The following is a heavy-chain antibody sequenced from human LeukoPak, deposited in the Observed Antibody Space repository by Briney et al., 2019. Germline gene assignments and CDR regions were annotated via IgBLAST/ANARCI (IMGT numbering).Heavy chain of an antibody. CDR3: ARSYYGSGSYYIGYYYYYYGMDV. J-gene: IGHJ6*02. Sequence: RASVMVSCKASGYTFTSYGINWVRQATGQGLEWMGWMNPSSGNTGYAQKFQGRVTMTRNTSTSTAYMELSSLRSEDTAVYYCARSYYGSGSYYIGYYYYYYGMDVWGQGTTVTVSS. CDR2: MNPSSGNT. CDR1: GYTFTSYG. D-gene: IGHD3-10*01. V-gene: IGHV1-8*01.